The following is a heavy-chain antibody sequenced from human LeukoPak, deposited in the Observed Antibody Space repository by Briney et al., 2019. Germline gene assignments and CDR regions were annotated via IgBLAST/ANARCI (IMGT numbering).Heavy chain of an antibody. Sequence: GGSLRLSCAASGFTFSSYSMNWVRQAPGKGLEWVSSISSSSSYIYYADSVKGRFTISRDNAKNSLYLQMNSLRAEDTAVYYCARVGSSGWSSYYYYYYGMHVWGQGTTVTVSS. J-gene: IGHJ6*02. CDR2: ISSSSSYI. CDR1: GFTFSSYS. CDR3: ARVGSSGWSSYYYYYYGMHV. V-gene: IGHV3-21*01. D-gene: IGHD6-19*01.